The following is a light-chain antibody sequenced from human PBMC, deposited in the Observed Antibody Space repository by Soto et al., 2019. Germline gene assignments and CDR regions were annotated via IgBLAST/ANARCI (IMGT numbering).Light chain of an antibody. V-gene: IGLV2-14*01. CDR1: SSDVGGYKF. CDR3: CSYTGTNTRYV. CDR2: EVS. Sequence: QSVLTQPASVSGSPGQSITISCTGSSSDVGGYKFVSWYQQYPGKTPKLMIYEVSNRPSGVSNRFSGSKSGNTASLTISGLQAEDEADYYCCSYTGTNTRYVFGTGTKVTVL. J-gene: IGLJ1*01.